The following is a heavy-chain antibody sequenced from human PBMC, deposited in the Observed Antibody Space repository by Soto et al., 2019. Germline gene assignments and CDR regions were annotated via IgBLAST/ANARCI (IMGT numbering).Heavy chain of an antibody. Sequence: GGSLRLSCAAPGFTFSSYAMSWVRQAPGKGLEWVSAISGSGGSTYYADSVKGRFTISRDNSKNTLYLQMNSLRAEDTAVYYCATGTDSSGYYSCFDYWGQGTLVTVSS. CDR1: GFTFSSYA. CDR3: ATGTDSSGYYSCFDY. V-gene: IGHV3-23*01. D-gene: IGHD3-22*01. J-gene: IGHJ4*02. CDR2: ISGSGGST.